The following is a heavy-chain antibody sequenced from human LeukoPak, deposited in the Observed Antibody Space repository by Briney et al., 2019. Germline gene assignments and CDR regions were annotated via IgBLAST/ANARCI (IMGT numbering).Heavy chain of an antibody. J-gene: IGHJ4*02. V-gene: IGHV5-51*01. CDR2: IYPGNSDT. CDR1: GYSFSSYW. CDR3: ARLHYFGSGNYYNVGDY. Sequence: GESLKISCKGSGYSFSSYWIGWVRQMPGKGPEWMGIIYPGNSDTRYSPSFQGQVTISADKSISTAYLQWSSLKASDTAMYYCARLHYFGSGNYYNVGDYWGQGTLVTVSS. D-gene: IGHD3-10*01.